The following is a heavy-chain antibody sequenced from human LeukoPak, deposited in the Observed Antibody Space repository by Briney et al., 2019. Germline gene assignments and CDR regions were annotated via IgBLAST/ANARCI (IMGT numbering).Heavy chain of an antibody. CDR1: GFTFSSYA. J-gene: IGHJ5*02. Sequence: GRSLRLSCAASGFTFSSYAMHWVRQAPGKGLEWVAVISYDGSNKYYADSVKGRFTISRGNSKNTLHLQMNSLRAEDTAVYYCARATPVRFDPWGQGTLVTVSS. CDR2: ISYDGSNK. CDR3: ARATPVRFDP. V-gene: IGHV3-30*04.